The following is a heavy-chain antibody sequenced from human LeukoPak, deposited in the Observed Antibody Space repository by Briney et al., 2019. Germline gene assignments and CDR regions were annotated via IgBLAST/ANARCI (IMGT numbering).Heavy chain of an antibody. D-gene: IGHD6-19*01. V-gene: IGHV4-61*02. CDR3: ARGGSGWYSQTIDY. Sequence: SETLSLTCTVSGGSISSGSYYWSWIRQPAGKGLEWIGRIYTSGSTNYNPSLKSRVTISVDTSKNQFSLKLSSVTAADTAVYYCARGGSGWYSQTIDYWGQGTLVTVSS. J-gene: IGHJ4*02. CDR2: IYTSGST. CDR1: GGSISSGSYY.